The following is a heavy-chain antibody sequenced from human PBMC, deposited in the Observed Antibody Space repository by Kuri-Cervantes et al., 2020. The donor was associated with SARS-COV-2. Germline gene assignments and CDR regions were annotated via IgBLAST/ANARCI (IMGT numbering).Heavy chain of an antibody. J-gene: IGHJ4*02. D-gene: IGHD3-22*01. CDR1: GFTFSDYY. Sequence: GGSLRPSCAASGFTFSDYYMSWIRQAPGKGLEWVSYISSSGSTIYYADSVKGRFTISRDNAENSLYLQMNSLRAEDTAVYYCARVSPISYYYDSSGYLDYWGQGTLVTVSS. CDR3: ARVSPISYYYDSSGYLDY. CDR2: ISSSGSTI. V-gene: IGHV3-11*04.